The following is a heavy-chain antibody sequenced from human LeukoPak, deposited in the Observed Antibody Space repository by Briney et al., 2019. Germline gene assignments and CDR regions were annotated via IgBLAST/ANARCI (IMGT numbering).Heavy chain of an antibody. CDR2: IYHSGST. J-gene: IGHJ4*02. CDR1: GYSISSGYY. V-gene: IGHV4-38-2*01. D-gene: IGHD5-18*01. Sequence: SETLSLTCAASGYSISSGYYWGWIRQPPGKGLEWIGSIYHSGSTYYNPSLKSRVTISVDTSKNQFSLKLSSVTAADTAVYYCASRRPGYSYGWYYFDYWGQGTLVTVSS. CDR3: ASRRPGYSYGWYYFDY.